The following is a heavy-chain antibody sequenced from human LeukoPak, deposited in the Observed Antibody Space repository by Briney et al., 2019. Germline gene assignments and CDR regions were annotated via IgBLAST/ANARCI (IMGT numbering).Heavy chain of an antibody. CDR3: ARDLGCSGGSCSRDY. CDR1: GFTFSDYW. J-gene: IGHJ4*02. CDR2: IEQDGSEK. D-gene: IGHD2-15*01. Sequence: GGSLRLSCAASGFTFSDYWMSWVRQAPGKGLEWVANIEQDGSEKHYVDSVKGRFTISRDNSKNTLYLQMNSLRAEDTAVYYCARDLGCSGGSCSRDYWGQGTLVTVSS. V-gene: IGHV3-7*03.